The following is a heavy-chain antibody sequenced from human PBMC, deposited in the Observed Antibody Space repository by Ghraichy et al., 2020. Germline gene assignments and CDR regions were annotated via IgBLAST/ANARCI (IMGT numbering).Heavy chain of an antibody. CDR3: ARVNVLLWFGEGSAGFDP. Sequence: GGSLRLSCAASGFTVSSNYMSWVRQAPGKGLEWVSVIYSGGSTYYADSVKGRFTISRHNSKNKLYLQMNSLRAEDTAVYYCARVNVLLWFGEGSAGFDPWGQGTLV. J-gene: IGHJ5*02. V-gene: IGHV3-53*04. D-gene: IGHD3-10*01. CDR2: IYSGGST. CDR1: GFTVSSNY.